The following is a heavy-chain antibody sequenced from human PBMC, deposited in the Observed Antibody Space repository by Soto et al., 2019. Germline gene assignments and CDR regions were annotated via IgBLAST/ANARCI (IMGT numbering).Heavy chain of an antibody. D-gene: IGHD3-22*01. CDR3: AKQPKGYYDSAPNAFDI. J-gene: IGHJ3*02. CDR2: ISGSGGST. Sequence: EVQLLESGGGLVQPGGSLRLSCAASGFTFSSYAMSWVRQAPGKGLEWVSAISGSGGSTYYADSVKGRFTISRDNSKNSRYLQRNSLRAEDTAVYYCAKQPKGYYDSAPNAFDIWGQGTMVTVSS. V-gene: IGHV3-23*01. CDR1: GFTFSSYA.